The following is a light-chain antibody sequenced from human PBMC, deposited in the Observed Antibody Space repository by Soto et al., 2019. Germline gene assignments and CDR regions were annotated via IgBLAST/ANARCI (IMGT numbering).Light chain of an antibody. J-gene: IGKJ2*01. CDR2: AAS. CDR1: QTISIY. Sequence: DIQMTQSPSSLSASVGDRVTITCRASQTISIYLNWYQQKPGKAPKLLIYAASSLQSGVPSRFSGSGSGTDFTLTISSLQPEDCATYYCQQSYSTPYTFGQGTKLEIK. CDR3: QQSYSTPYT. V-gene: IGKV1-39*01.